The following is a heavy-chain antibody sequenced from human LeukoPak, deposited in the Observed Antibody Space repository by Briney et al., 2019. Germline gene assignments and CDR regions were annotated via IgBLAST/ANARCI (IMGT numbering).Heavy chain of an antibody. J-gene: IGHJ2*01. Sequence: GGSLILSCAAAGFTFSSYCMHWVRRAPAKGLEWGAIISYDGSNKYYADSVQGRFTISRDNSKNTLYLQLNSLSAEDTAVYYCAKDLGGGSGCYDLWGRGTLVTVSS. CDR2: ISYDGSNK. CDR3: AKDLGGGSGCYDL. CDR1: GFTFSSYC. V-gene: IGHV3-30*18. D-gene: IGHD6-19*01.